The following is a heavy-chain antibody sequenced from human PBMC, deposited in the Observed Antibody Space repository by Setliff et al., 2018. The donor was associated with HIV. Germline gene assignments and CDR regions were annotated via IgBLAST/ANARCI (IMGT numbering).Heavy chain of an antibody. CDR3: ARDRLTYYFDY. D-gene: IGHD3-22*01. CDR1: GASISSQY. J-gene: IGHJ4*02. CDR2: FYTSGST. Sequence: SETLSLTCIVSGASISSQYWSWIRQPAGKGLEWIGRFYTSGSTNYNPSLKSRVTMSVDTSKNQFSLKLSSVTAADTAVYYCARDRLTYYFDYWGQGILVTVSS. V-gene: IGHV4-4*07.